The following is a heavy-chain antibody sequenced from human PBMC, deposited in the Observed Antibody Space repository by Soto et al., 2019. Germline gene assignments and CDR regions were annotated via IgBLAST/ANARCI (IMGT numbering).Heavy chain of an antibody. D-gene: IGHD3-3*01. J-gene: IGHJ5*02. V-gene: IGHV4-34*01. CDR2: INHSGST. CDR3: ARRSVRCWSGYLIRFVL. Sequence: SETLSLTCAVYGGSFSGYYWSWIRQPPGKGLEWIGEINHSGSTNYNPSLKSRVTISVDTSKNQFSLKLSSVTAADTAVYYCARRSVRCWSGYLIRFVLWGQGILVTVSS. CDR1: GGSFSGYY.